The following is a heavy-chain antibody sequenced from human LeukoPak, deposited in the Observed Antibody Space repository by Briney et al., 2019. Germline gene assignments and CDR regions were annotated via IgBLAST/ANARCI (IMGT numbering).Heavy chain of an antibody. V-gene: IGHV1-2*02. J-gene: IGHJ4*02. CDR3: ARGDDNGDYEAID. D-gene: IGHD4-17*01. CDR1: GYTFTGYY. CDR2: INPNSGGT. Sequence: ASVKVSCKASGYTFTGYYMHWVRQVPGQGLEWMGWINPNSGGTDYAQKFQGRVTMTRDTSISTAYMELSRLRSDDTAVYYCARGDDNGDYEAIDWGQGTLVTVSS.